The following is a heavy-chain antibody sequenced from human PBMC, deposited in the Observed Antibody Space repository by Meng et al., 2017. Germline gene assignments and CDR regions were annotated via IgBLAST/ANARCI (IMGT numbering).Heavy chain of an antibody. D-gene: IGHD3-22*01. V-gene: IGHV4-4*02. CDR3: ARAGVGYYDSSGPYSY. CDR2: IYHSGST. Sequence: QVQLRGSGPGLVKPSGTLSLTCAVSGGSISSSNWWSWVRQPPGKGLEWIGEIYHSGSTNYNPSLKSRVTISVDKSKNQFSLKLSSVTAANTAVYYCARAGVGYYDSSGPYSYWGQGTLVTVSS. J-gene: IGHJ4*02. CDR1: GGSISSSNW.